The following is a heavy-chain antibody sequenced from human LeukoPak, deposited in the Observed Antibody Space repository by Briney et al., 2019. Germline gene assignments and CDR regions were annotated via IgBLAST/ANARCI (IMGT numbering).Heavy chain of an antibody. CDR1: GGSFSGYY. CDR2: INHSGST. Sequence: SETLSLTCAVYGGSFSGYYWSWIRQPPGKGLEWIGEINHSGSTNYNPSLKSRVTILVDTSKNQFSLKLSSVTAADTAVYYCARVVVVRAAILPYYYGMDVWGQGTTVTVSS. J-gene: IGHJ6*02. V-gene: IGHV4-34*01. CDR3: ARVVVVRAAILPYYYGMDV. D-gene: IGHD2-2*02.